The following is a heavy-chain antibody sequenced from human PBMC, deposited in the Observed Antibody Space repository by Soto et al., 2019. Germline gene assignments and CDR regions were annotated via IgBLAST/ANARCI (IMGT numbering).Heavy chain of an antibody. J-gene: IGHJ4*02. V-gene: IGHV1-69*13. CDR3: ARFDSSGYYSPYFDY. CDR2: IIPIFGTA. D-gene: IGHD3-22*01. Sequence: SVKVSCKASGGTFSSYAISWVRQSAVQGLEWMGGIIPIFGTANYAQKFQGRVTITADESTSTAYMELSSLRSEDTAVYYCARFDSSGYYSPYFDYWGQGTLVTVSS. CDR1: GGTFSSYA.